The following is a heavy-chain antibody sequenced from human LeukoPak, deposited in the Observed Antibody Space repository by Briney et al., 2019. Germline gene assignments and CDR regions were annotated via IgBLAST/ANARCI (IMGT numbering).Heavy chain of an antibody. J-gene: IGHJ3*01. CDR1: GYSIYSQG. V-gene: IGHV7-4-1*02. CDR3: AKEILRFDL. Sequence: ASVKVSCKASGYSIYSQGMNWVRQAPGQGLEWMGWINTVSGNPTYAQGSTGRFVFSVDSSVNTAYLQISNLMPEDTANYYCAKEILRFDLWGQGTMLTVSS. CDR2: INTVSGNP.